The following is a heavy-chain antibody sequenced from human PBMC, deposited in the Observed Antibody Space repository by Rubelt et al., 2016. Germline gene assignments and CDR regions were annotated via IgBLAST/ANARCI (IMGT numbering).Heavy chain of an antibody. CDR3: ARNLWGSGSYYMYDY. D-gene: IGHD3-10*01. CDR1: GFTFSSYN. V-gene: IGHV3-7*01. J-gene: IGHJ4*02. Sequence: LSCAASGFTFSSYNMNWVRQAPGKGLEWVANIREDGSDKYYVDSVKGRFTISRDNAKNVLYLQMHSLRVEDTAVYYCARNLWGSGSYYMYDYWGQGTLVTVSS. CDR2: IREDGSDK.